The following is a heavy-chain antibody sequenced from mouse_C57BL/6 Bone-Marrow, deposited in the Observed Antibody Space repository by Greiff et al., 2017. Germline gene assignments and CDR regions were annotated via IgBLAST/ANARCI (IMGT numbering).Heavy chain of an antibody. D-gene: IGHD4-1*01. CDR3: AREKINWAMDY. J-gene: IGHJ4*01. Sequence: QVQLQQSGPELVKPGASVKISCKASGYAFSSSWMNWVKQRPGKGLEWIGRIYPGDGDTNYNGKFKGKATLTADKSYSTAYMQLSSLTSEDSAVYFCAREKINWAMDYWGQGTSVTVSS. CDR1: GYAFSSSW. CDR2: IYPGDGDT. V-gene: IGHV1-82*01.